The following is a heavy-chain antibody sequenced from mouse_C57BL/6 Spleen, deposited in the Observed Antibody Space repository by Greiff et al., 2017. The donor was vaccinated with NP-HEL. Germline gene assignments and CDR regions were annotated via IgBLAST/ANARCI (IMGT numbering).Heavy chain of an antibody. J-gene: IGHJ2*01. CDR2: TNPTNGRT. Sequence: VQLQQSGAELVKAGASVKMSCKASGYTFTSYWMHWVKQRLGQGLEWFAETNPTNGRTYYNEKFKSKATLTVDKSSSTAYMLLSGPTFEDSAVYYWARIKTIVATCFDYGGQGTTLTVSS. CDR3: ARIKTIVATCFDY. V-gene: IGHV1S81*02. D-gene: IGHD1-1*01. CDR1: GYTFTSYW.